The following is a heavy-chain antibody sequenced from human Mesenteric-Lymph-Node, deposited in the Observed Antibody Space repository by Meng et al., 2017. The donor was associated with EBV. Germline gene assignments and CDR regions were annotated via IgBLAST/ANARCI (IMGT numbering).Heavy chain of an antibody. CDR3: AEVLNGYYYFDY. J-gene: IGHJ4*02. CDR1: GAPISGPNW. CDR2: VYHSGST. D-gene: IGHD3-22*01. V-gene: IGHV4-4*02. Sequence: LSESARVLVTLSGTLSLTCAVSGAPISGPNWWSWVRQPPGKGLEWIGEVYHSGSTNYNPSLKSRVSMSVDTSKNHFSLKVTSVTAADTAMYYCAEVLNGYYYFDYWGQGTLVTVSS.